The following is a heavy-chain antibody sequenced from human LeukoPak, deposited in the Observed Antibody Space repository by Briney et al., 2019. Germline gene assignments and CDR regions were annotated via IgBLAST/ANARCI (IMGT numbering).Heavy chain of an antibody. V-gene: IGHV4-34*01. J-gene: IGHJ6*02. D-gene: IGHD3-3*01. CDR2: INHSGST. CDR1: GGSFSDYY. Sequence: SETLSLTCAVYGGSFSDYYWTWIRQPPGKGLEWIGEINHSGSTNYNPSLKSRVTISVDTSKNQFSLKLSSVTAADTALYYCARRHNDFWSGYPIWGQGTTVTVSS. CDR3: ARRHNDFWSGYPI.